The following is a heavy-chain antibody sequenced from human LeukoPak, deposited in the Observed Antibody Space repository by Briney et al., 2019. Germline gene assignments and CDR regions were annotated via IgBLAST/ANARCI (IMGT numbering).Heavy chain of an antibody. J-gene: IGHJ6*03. CDR3: ARVLTPRRAVTSYYYYMDV. CDR2: IYHSGST. V-gene: IGHV4-38-2*02. D-gene: IGHD4-17*01. CDR1: GYSISSGYY. Sequence: SETLSLTCTVSGYSISSGYYWGWIRQPPGKGLEGIGSIYHSGSTNYNPSLKRRVTISVHTSKNHFSLKLSSVTAADTAVYYCARVLTPRRAVTSYYYYMDVWGKGTTVTVSS.